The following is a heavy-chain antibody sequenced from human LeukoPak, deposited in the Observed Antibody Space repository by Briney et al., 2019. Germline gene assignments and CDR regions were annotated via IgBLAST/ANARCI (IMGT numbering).Heavy chain of an antibody. CDR2: ITPIFGTP. D-gene: IGHD2-2*02. CDR1: GGTFSNYA. Sequence: ASVKVSCKASGGTFSNYAISWVRQAPGQGLEWMGGITPIFGTPNYAQKFQGRVTITADESTSPAYMELSGLRSEDTAVYYCARWAGYCSITNCYTAFDYWGQGTLVTVSS. CDR3: ARWAGYCSITNCYTAFDY. J-gene: IGHJ4*02. V-gene: IGHV1-69*13.